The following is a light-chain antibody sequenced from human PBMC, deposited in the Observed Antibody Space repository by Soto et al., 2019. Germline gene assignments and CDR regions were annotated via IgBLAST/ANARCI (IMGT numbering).Light chain of an antibody. V-gene: IGLV2-8*01. J-gene: IGLJ2*01. CDR1: SRDVGGYNY. CDR3: SSYGGSNVVV. Sequence: QPVLTQPPSASGSPGQSVTISCTGTSRDVGGYNYVSWYQQHPGKAPKLMIYEVSKRPSGVPDRFSGSKSGNTASLTVSGLQAEDEADYYCSSYGGSNVVVFGGGTKLTDL. CDR2: EVS.